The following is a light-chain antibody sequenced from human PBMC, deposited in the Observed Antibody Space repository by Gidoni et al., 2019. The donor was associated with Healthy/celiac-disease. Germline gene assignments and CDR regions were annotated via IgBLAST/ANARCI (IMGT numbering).Light chain of an antibody. V-gene: IGKV3-20*01. Sequence: ELVLTPSPGTLSLSPGDRATLSCRASQSVSSSYLAWYQQKPGQAPRLLIYGASSRATGIPDRFSGSGSGTDFTLTISRLEPEDFAGYYCQQYGSSLTWTFGQGTKVEIK. J-gene: IGKJ1*01. CDR1: QSVSSSY. CDR2: GAS. CDR3: QQYGSSLTWT.